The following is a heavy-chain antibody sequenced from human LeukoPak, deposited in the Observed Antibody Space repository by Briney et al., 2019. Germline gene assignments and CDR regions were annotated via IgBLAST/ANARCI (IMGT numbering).Heavy chain of an antibody. D-gene: IGHD6-13*01. CDR2: ISYDGSNK. CDR3: ARDLVVAAAA. J-gene: IGHJ4*02. CDR1: GFTFSNAW. V-gene: IGHV3-30-3*01. Sequence: GGSLRLSCAASGFTFSNAWMNWVRQAPGKGLEWVAVISYDGSNKYYADSVKGRFTISRDNSKNTLYLQMNSLRAEDTAVYYCARDLVVAAAAWGQGTLVTVSS.